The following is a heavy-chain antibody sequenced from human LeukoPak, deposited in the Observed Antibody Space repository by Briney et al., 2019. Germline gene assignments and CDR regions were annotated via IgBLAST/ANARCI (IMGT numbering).Heavy chain of an antibody. J-gene: IGHJ3*02. CDR1: GFTFSSYS. Sequence: GSLRLSCAASGFTFSSYSMNWVRQAPGKGLEWVSSISSSSSYIYYADSVKGRFTIPRDNAKNSLYLQMNSLRAEDTAVYYCARDPPGGLWFGELLPDAFDIWGQGTMVTVSS. CDR2: ISSSSSYI. D-gene: IGHD3-10*01. CDR3: ARDPPGGLWFGELLPDAFDI. V-gene: IGHV3-21*01.